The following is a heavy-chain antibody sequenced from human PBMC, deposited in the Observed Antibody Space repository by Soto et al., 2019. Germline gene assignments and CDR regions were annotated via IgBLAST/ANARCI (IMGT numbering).Heavy chain of an antibody. CDR2: IWYDGSNK. CDR1: GFTFNTYG. J-gene: IGHJ5*02. Sequence: PGGSLRLSCAASGFTFNTYGMHWVRQAPGKGLEWVAVIWYDGSNKYYADSVKGRFTISRDNSKNTLYLQMNSLRAEDTAVYYCAKDGNPIPYLTGYYRLGWFDPWGQGTLVTVSS. V-gene: IGHV3-33*06. CDR3: AKDGNPIPYLTGYYRLGWFDP. D-gene: IGHD3-9*01.